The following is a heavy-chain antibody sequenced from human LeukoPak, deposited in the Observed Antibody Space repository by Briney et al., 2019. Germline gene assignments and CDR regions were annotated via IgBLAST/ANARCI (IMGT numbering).Heavy chain of an antibody. CDR3: ARTTYYYDSSGYPDY. V-gene: IGHV4-30-2*01. J-gene: IGHJ4*02. CDR2: IYHSGST. D-gene: IGHD3-22*01. Sequence: SQTLSLTCAVSGGSISSGGYSWSWLRQPPGKGLEWIGYIYHSGSTYYNPSLKSRVTISVDRSKNQFSLKLSSVTAADTAVYYCARTTYYYDSSGYPDYWGQGTLVTVST. CDR1: GGSISSGGYS.